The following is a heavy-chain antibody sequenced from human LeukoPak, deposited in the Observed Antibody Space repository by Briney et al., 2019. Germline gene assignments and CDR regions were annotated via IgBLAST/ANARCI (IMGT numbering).Heavy chain of an antibody. V-gene: IGHV4-59*12. D-gene: IGHD6-13*01. CDR2: IYYSGST. Sequence: SETLSLTCTVSGGSINGYYWSWIRQPPEKGLEWIGYIYYSGSTNSNPSLKSRVTISVDTSKNQFSLKLSSVTAADTAVYYCAGGAAAGTSENYYYYMDVWGKGTTVTVSS. CDR3: AGGAAAGTSENYYYYMDV. CDR1: GGSINGYY. J-gene: IGHJ6*03.